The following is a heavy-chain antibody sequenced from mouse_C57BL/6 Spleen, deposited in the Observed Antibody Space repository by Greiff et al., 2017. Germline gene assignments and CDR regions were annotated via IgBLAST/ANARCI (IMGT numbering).Heavy chain of an antibody. CDR3: ARVTTALYFDY. Sequence: QVQLQQPGAELVRPGSSVKLSCKASGYTFTSYWMDWVKQRPGQGLEWIGNIYPSDSETHYNQKFKDKATLTVDKSSRTAYMQLSSLTSEDSAVYYCARVTTALYFDYWGQGTTLTVSS. CDR1: GYTFTSYW. CDR2: IYPSDSET. V-gene: IGHV1-61*01. D-gene: IGHD1-2*01. J-gene: IGHJ2*01.